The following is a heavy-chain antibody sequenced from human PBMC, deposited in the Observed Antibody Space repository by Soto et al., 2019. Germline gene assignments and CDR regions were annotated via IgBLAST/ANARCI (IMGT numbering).Heavy chain of an antibody. V-gene: IGHV3-11*05. CDR3: ARTGDGYGDYGDYVPYYFDY. J-gene: IGHJ4*02. Sequence: QVQLVESGGGLVKPGGSLRLSCAASGFTFSDYYMSWIHQAPGKGLEWVSYISSNSSYTNYADSVKGRFTISRDNAKNSLYLQMNSLRAEDTAVYYCARTGDGYGDYGDYVPYYFDYWGQGTLVTVSS. CDR1: GFTFSDYY. D-gene: IGHD4-17*01. CDR2: ISSNSSYT.